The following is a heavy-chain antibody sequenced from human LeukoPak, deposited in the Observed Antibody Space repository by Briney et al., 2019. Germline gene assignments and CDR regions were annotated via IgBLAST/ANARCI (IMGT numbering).Heavy chain of an antibody. J-gene: IGHJ6*03. CDR2: IKGGGSAA. D-gene: IGHD2-21*02. Sequence: GGSLRLSCAASGFTVSSNYMSWVRQAPGKGLEWVSDIKGGGSAATYADSVKGRFTISRDNAKNTLYLQMNSLRAEDMAVYYCARDLEGDSSYYMDVWGKGTTVTVSS. CDR3: ARDLEGDSSYYMDV. V-gene: IGHV3-74*01. CDR1: GFTVSSNY.